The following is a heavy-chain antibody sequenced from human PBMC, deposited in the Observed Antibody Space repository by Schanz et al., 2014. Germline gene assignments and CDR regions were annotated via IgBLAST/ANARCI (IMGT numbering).Heavy chain of an antibody. CDR3: VRVKGEHSGHDYIVY. V-gene: IGHV4-4*07. J-gene: IGHJ4*02. CDR2: IYSNGIS. Sequence: VQLQESSPGLVTPSETLSLTCTVSGASMLSYYWSWIRQPAGKGLEWIGRIYSNGISHYNPSLESRVTMSVDTSKNKFSLNLTPVTPADTAIYYCVRVKGEHSGHDYIVYWGQGIQVTVSP. CDR1: GASMLSYY. D-gene: IGHD5-12*01.